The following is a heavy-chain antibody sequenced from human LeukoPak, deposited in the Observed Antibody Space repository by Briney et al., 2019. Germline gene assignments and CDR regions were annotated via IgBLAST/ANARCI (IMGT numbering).Heavy chain of an antibody. V-gene: IGHV1-24*01. J-gene: IGHJ4*02. D-gene: IGHD6-13*01. CDR3: ATVRELDSSSFL. CDR1: GYTLTELS. CDR2: LDPEDGET. Sequence: ASVKVSCKVSGYTLTELSMHWVRQAPGKWLEWMGGLDPEDGETIYAQKFQGRVTMTEDTSTDTAYMELSSLRSEDTAVYYCATVRELDSSSFLWGQGTLVTVSS.